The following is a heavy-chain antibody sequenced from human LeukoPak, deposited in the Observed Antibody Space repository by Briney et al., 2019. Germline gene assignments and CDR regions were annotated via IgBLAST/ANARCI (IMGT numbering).Heavy chain of an antibody. CDR1: GFIVSSNY. CDR2: IYSGGST. D-gene: IGHD3-10*01. J-gene: IGHJ6*02. V-gene: IGHV3-53*01. CDR3: ARHTTAVLRGARGMDV. Sequence: GGSLRLSCAASGFIVSSNYTSWVRHAPGKGVGWVSVIYSGGSTYYADSVKGRFTISRDNSKNTVYLQMNSLRAEDTAVYYCARHTTAVLRGARGMDVWGQGSTVTVSS.